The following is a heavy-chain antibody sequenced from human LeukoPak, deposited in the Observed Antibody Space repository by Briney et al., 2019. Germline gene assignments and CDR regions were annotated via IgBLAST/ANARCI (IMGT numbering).Heavy chain of an antibody. CDR2: ISAYNGNT. V-gene: IGHV1-18*04. Sequence: ASVKVSCKASGYTFTGYYMHWVRQAPGQGLEWMGWISAYNGNTNYAQKLQGRVTMTTDTSTSTAYMELRSLRSDDTAVYYCARGATSNWYFDLWGRGTLVTVSS. CDR3: ARGATSNWYFDL. D-gene: IGHD1-26*01. CDR1: GYTFTGYY. J-gene: IGHJ2*01.